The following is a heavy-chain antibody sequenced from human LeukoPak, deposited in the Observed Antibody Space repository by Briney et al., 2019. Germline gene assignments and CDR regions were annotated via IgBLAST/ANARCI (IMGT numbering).Heavy chain of an antibody. CDR2: IKHDGREK. CDR3: ARWGYYGSGSYCFDY. CDR1: GFTFSSHW. Sequence: GGSLRLSCAASGFTFSSHWMSWVRQAPGKGLEWVANIKHDGREKYYVDSVKGRFTISRDNAKNSLYLQMNSLRAEDTAVYYCARWGYYGSGSYCFDYWGQGTLVTVSS. D-gene: IGHD3-10*01. V-gene: IGHV3-7*04. J-gene: IGHJ4*02.